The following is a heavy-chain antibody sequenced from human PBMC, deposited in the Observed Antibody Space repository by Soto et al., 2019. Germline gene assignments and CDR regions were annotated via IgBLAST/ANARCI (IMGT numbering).Heavy chain of an antibody. CDR2: ISYDGSNK. V-gene: IGHV3-30*18. J-gene: IGHJ4*02. CDR1: GFTFSSYG. CDR3: AKNPMVRGAREYYFDY. Sequence: PGGSLRLSCAASGFTFSSYGMHWVRQAPGKGLEWVAVISYDGSNKYYADSVKGRFTISRDNSKNTLYLQMNSLRAEDTAVYYCAKNPMVRGAREYYFDYWGQGTLVTVSS. D-gene: IGHD3-10*01.